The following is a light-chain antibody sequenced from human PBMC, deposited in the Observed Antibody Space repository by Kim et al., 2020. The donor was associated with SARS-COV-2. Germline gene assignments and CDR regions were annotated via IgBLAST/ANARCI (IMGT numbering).Light chain of an antibody. CDR3: GTWDDSINGAV. CDR1: RADIGNNS. J-gene: IGLJ2*01. CDR2: SNV. V-gene: IGLV1-44*01. Sequence: GQSVTISCTGSRADIGNNSEACYHQLQGRAPNLLVFSNVKQRPWVLARVLGSNTAGNAALMTIGRQQEDEADDYCGTWDDSINGAVFGGGTQLTVL.